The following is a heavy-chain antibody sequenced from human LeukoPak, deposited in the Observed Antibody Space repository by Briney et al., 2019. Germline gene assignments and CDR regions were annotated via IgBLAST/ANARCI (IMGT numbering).Heavy chain of an antibody. CDR3: ARALSRAIGYFDY. V-gene: IGHV3-74*01. CDR1: GFTFSSFV. Sequence: GGSLRLSCAASGFTFSSFVVHWVRQAPGKGLVWVSRINTDGSSTSYADSVKGRFTISRDNAKNTLYLQMNSLRAEDTAVYYCARALSRAIGYFDYWGQGTLVTVSS. CDR2: INTDGSST. D-gene: IGHD2-2*01. J-gene: IGHJ4*02.